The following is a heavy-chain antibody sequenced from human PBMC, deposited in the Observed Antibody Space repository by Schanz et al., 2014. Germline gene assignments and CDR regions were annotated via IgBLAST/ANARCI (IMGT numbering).Heavy chain of an antibody. D-gene: IGHD3-16*01. Sequence: QVQLVESGGGVVQPGRSLRLSCAASGFTFSSYAMHWVRQAPGKGLEWVAVISYDGSNKYYADSVKGRFTISRDNSKNTLYLQMNSLRAEDTAVYYCAKGAVEMSTGLGGSWGQGTLVTVSS. V-gene: IGHV3-30*04. J-gene: IGHJ5*02. CDR2: ISYDGSNK. CDR3: AKGAVEMSTGLGGS. CDR1: GFTFSSYA.